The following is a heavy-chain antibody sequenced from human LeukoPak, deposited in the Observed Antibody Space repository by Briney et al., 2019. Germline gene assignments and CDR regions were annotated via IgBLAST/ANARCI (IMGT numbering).Heavy chain of an antibody. Sequence: SVKVSCKASGGTFSSYAISWVRQAPGQGLEWMGGIIPIFGTANYAQKFQGRVTITADESTSTAYMELSSLRSDDTAVYYCARAPAGDCSSTSCYPPDYWGQGTLVTVSS. CDR3: ARAPAGDCSSTSCYPPDY. J-gene: IGHJ4*02. CDR2: IIPIFGTA. CDR1: GGTFSSYA. V-gene: IGHV1-69*01. D-gene: IGHD2-2*01.